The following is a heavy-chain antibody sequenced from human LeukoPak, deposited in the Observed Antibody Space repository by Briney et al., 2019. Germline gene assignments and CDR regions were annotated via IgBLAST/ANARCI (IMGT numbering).Heavy chain of an antibody. CDR2: INPNSGGT. CDR3: ARAPEYSSSYLIDY. Sequence: GASVKVSCKASGYTFTGYYMHWVRQAPGQGLEWMGRINPNSGGTNYAQKFQGRATMTRDTSISTAYMELSRLRSDDTAVYYCARAPEYSSSYLIDYWGQGTLVTVSS. J-gene: IGHJ4*02. V-gene: IGHV1-2*06. CDR1: GYTFTGYY. D-gene: IGHD6-6*01.